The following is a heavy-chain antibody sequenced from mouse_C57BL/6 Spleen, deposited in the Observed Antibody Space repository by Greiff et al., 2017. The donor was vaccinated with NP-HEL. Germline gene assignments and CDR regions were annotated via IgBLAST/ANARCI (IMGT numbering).Heavy chain of an antibody. CDR1: GFSLSTSGMG. J-gene: IGHJ3*01. Sequence: QVTLKESGPGILQSSQTLSLTCSFSGFSLSTSGMGVSWIRQPSGKGLEWLAHIYWDDDKRYNPSLKSRLTISKDTSRNQVFLKITRVDTADTATYYCARSLITTGEAWFAYWGQGTLVTVSA. D-gene: IGHD1-1*01. CDR2: IYWDDDK. CDR3: ARSLITTGEAWFAY. V-gene: IGHV8-12*01.